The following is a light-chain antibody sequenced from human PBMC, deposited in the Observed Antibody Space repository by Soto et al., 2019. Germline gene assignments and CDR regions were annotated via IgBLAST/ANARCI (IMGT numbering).Light chain of an antibody. J-gene: IGKJ2*01. Sequence: DIQMTQSPSTLSASVGDTVSITCRARLSISSWLAWYQQKPGKAPKILMYEASNLKSEVPSRFSGSGSGTDFTLTINGLQPDDFATYYCQQYDRFPYSFGPGTRLEIK. CDR3: QQYDRFPYS. CDR2: EAS. V-gene: IGKV1-5*03. CDR1: LSISSW.